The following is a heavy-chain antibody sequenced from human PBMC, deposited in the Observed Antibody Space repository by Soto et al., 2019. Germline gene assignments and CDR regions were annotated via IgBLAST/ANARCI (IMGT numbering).Heavy chain of an antibody. J-gene: IGHJ3*02. CDR2: IKQDGTEK. CDR1: GFTFSRYW. Sequence: PGGSLRLSCAASGFTFSRYWMHWVRQAPGKGLEWVANIKQDGTEKNYVDSVKGRFTISRDNARNSLYLQMDSLRAGDTAVYFCARGDTPMITGVDSFDIWGQGTMVTVSS. V-gene: IGHV3-7*01. CDR3: ARGDTPMITGVDSFDI. D-gene: IGHD3-16*01.